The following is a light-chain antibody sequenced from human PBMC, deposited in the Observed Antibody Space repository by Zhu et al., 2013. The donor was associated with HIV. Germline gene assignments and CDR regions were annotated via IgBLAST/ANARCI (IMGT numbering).Light chain of an antibody. CDR2: KAS. CDR1: QSISSY. J-gene: IGKJ1*01. V-gene: IGKV1-5*03. CDR3: QHYHSFPWT. Sequence: DIQMTQSPSSLSASVGDRVTITCQASQSISSYLAWYQQKPEKAPKLLIYKASTLESGVPSRFSGSGSGTEFTLTISSLQPEDFATYYCQHYHSFPWTFGQGTKVEI.